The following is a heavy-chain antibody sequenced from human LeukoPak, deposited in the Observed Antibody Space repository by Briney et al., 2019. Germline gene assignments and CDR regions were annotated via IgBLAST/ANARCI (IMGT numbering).Heavy chain of an antibody. D-gene: IGHD6-19*01. CDR3: AKFASSGSDY. CDR2: ISGSGGST. J-gene: IGHJ4*02. Sequence: PGGSLRLSWPASRFTFSSYAMSWVRQAPGKGLEWVSAISGSGGSTYYADSVKGRFTISRDNSKNTLYLQMTSLRAEDTAVYYCAKFASSGSDYWGQGTLVTVSS. CDR1: RFTFSSYA. V-gene: IGHV3-23*01.